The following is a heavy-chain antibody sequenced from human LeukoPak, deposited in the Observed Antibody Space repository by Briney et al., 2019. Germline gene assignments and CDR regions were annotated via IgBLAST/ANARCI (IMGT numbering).Heavy chain of an antibody. J-gene: IGHJ4*02. CDR3: ARDRGWLQFDY. CDR1: GFTFSGYG. V-gene: IGHV3-30*02. D-gene: IGHD5-24*01. Sequence: GGSLRLSCAVSGFTFSGYGMHWVRQAPGKGLEWVAFIQHDGSYRYYVGSVKGRFTISRDNSKTTLYLQMSNLRTEDTAVYYCARDRGWLQFDYWGQGTLVTVSS. CDR2: IQHDGSYR.